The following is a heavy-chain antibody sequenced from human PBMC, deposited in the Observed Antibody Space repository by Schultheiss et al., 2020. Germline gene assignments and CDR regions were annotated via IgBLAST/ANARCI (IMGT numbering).Heavy chain of an antibody. D-gene: IGHD6-6*01. CDR3: ARTRYRDSSSCFDY. CDR1: GFTFSSYG. Sequence: GGSLRLSCAASGFTFSSYGMHWVRQAPGKGLEWVAVIWYDGSNKYYADSVKGRFTISRDNSKNTLYLQMNSLRAEDTAVYYCARTRYRDSSSCFDYWGQGTLGTV. CDR2: IWYDGSNK. V-gene: IGHV3-33*01. J-gene: IGHJ4*02.